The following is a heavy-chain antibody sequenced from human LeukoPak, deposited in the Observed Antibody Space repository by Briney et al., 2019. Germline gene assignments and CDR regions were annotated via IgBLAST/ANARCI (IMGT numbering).Heavy chain of an antibody. D-gene: IGHD2-2*01. J-gene: IGHJ5*02. CDR1: GFTFSSYS. CDR3: AREVPAVPAATRMGNWFDP. CDR2: ISSSSYI. Sequence: GGSLRLSCAASGFTFSSYSMNWVRQAPGKGLEWVSSISSSSYIYYADSVKGRFTISRDNAKNSLYLQMNSLRAEDTAVYYCAREVPAVPAATRMGNWFDPWGQGTLVTVSS. V-gene: IGHV3-21*01.